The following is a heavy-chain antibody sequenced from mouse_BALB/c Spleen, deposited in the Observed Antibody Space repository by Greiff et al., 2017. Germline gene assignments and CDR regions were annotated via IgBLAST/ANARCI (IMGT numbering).Heavy chain of an antibody. CDR3: ARHGNFPWFAY. CDR2: ISSGGGST. CDR1: GFAFSSYD. V-gene: IGHV5-12-1*01. Sequence: EVQGVESGGGLVKPGGSLKLSCAASGFAFSSYDMSWVRQTPEKRLEWVAYISSGGGSTYYPDTVKGRFTISRDNAKNTLYLQMSSLKSEDTAMYYCARHGNFPWFAYWGQGTLVTVSA. J-gene: IGHJ3*01. D-gene: IGHD2-1*01.